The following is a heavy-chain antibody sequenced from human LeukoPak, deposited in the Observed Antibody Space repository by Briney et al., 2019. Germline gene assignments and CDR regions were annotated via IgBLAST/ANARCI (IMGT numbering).Heavy chain of an antibody. Sequence: GGSLRLSCAASGFTFDDYGMSWVRQAPGKGLEWVSGISWNSGSIGYADSVKGRFTISRDSAKNSLYLQMNSLRAEDTALYYCAKDLGVGLNAFDIWGQGTMVTVSS. V-gene: IGHV3-9*01. CDR2: ISWNSGSI. J-gene: IGHJ3*02. CDR1: GFTFDDYG. D-gene: IGHD4/OR15-4a*01. CDR3: AKDLGVGLNAFDI.